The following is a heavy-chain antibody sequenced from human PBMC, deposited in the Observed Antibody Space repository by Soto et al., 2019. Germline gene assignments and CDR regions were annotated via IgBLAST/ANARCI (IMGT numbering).Heavy chain of an antibody. V-gene: IGHV3-21*01. Sequence: WGSLGISCAASVFPFGIYTLNWVRQAPGKGLEWVTSLGTIGTYIYYADSVRGRFTISRDNAKNSLYLQMNTLRAEDTAVYYCARVMCGDCSAYYYYSMDVWGQGTTVTVSS. CDR3: ARVMCGDCSAYYYYSMDV. CDR2: LGTIGTYI. CDR1: VFPFGIYT. J-gene: IGHJ6*02. D-gene: IGHD2-21*02.